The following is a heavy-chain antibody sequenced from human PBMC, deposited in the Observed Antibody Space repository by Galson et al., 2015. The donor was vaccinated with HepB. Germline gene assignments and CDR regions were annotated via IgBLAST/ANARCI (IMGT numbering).Heavy chain of an antibody. CDR2: INPSGGST. D-gene: IGHD6-19*01. CDR1: GYTFTSYY. J-gene: IGHJ4*02. V-gene: IGHV1-46*01. Sequence: SVKVSCKASGYTFTSYYMHWVRQAPGQGLEWMGIINPSGGSTSYAQKFQGRVTMTRDTSTSTVYMELSSLRSEDTAVYYCARETGQWLPSYYFDYWGQGTLVTVSS. CDR3: ARETGQWLPSYYFDY.